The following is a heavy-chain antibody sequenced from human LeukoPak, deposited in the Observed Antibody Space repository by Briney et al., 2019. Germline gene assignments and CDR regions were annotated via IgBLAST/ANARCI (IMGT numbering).Heavy chain of an antibody. D-gene: IGHD4-17*01. CDR3: ARFPTTVTNRWVNWFDP. J-gene: IGHJ5*02. V-gene: IGHV1-69*13. CDR1: GGTFSSYA. CDR2: IIPIFGTA. Sequence: SVRVSCKASGGTFSSYAISWVRQAPGQGLEWMGGIIPIFGTANYAQKFQGRVTITADEPTSTAYMELSSLRSEDTAVYYCARFPTTVTNRWVNWFDPWGQGTLVTGYS.